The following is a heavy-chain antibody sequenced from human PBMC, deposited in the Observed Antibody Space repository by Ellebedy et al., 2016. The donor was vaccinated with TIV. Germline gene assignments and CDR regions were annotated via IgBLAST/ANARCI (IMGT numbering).Heavy chain of an antibody. CDR2: IYYSGNT. CDR3: ARHHDILTGYYSAGSGWFDP. V-gene: IGHV4-59*01. J-gene: IGHJ5*02. Sequence: MPSETLSLTCTVSGGSMRNFYGSWIRQSPGKGLEWIGSIYYSGNTNYNSALKSRVTIALDTYKNQFSLKLSSVPAADTAVYYCARHHDILTGYYSAGSGWFDPWGQGTLVTVSS. D-gene: IGHD3-9*01. CDR1: GGSMRNFY.